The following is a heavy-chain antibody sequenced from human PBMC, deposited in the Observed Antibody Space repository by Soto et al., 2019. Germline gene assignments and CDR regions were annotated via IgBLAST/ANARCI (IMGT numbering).Heavy chain of an antibody. Sequence: WASVKVSCKASGYTFTSYGISWVRQAPGQGLEWMGIINPSGGSTSYAQKFQGRVTMTRDTSTSTVYMELSSLRSEDTAVYYCARGRKAAGFDYWGQGTLVTVSS. CDR3: ARGRKAAGFDY. J-gene: IGHJ4*02. CDR2: INPSGGST. D-gene: IGHD6-13*01. CDR1: GYTFTSYG. V-gene: IGHV1-46*01.